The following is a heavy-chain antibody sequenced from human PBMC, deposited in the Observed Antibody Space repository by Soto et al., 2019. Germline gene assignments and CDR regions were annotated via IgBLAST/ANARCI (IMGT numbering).Heavy chain of an antibody. D-gene: IGHD4-17*01. CDR1: GGSISSYY. CDR3: ARQYYGDYRYFDL. CDR2: IYYSGST. Sequence: QVQLQESGPGLVKPSETLSLTCTVSGGSISSYYWSWIRQPPGKGLEWIGYIYYSGSTNYNPSLKSRVTISVDTSKNQFSLKLSSVTAADTAVYHCARQYYGDYRYFDLWGRGTLVTVSS. V-gene: IGHV4-59*08. J-gene: IGHJ2*01.